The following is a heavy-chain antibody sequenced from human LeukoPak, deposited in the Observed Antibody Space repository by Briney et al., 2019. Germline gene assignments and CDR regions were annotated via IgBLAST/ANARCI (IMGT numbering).Heavy chain of an antibody. Sequence: GGSLRLSCAASGFTFSGYEMNWVRQAPGKGLEWVSYISSSGSTIYYADSVKGRFTISRDNAKNSLYLQMNSLRAEDTAVYYCAGSWSPYDAFDIWGQGTMVTVSS. D-gene: IGHD6-13*01. V-gene: IGHV3-48*03. J-gene: IGHJ3*02. CDR1: GFTFSGYE. CDR3: AGSWSPYDAFDI. CDR2: ISSSGSTI.